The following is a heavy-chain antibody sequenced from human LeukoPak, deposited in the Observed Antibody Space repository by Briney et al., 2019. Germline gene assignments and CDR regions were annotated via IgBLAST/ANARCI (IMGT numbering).Heavy chain of an antibody. CDR2: ISRSTNSI. D-gene: IGHD6-13*01. CDR1: GFTFRSYS. CDR3: ARDRGPGIKPAGTVGMDV. V-gene: IGHV3-48*02. J-gene: IGHJ6*02. Sequence: GGSLRLSCEASGFTFRSYSMNWVRQAPGKGLEWISYISRSTNSISYADSVKGRFTISRDNAKNSLFLQVNNLRDEDTAVYYCARDRGPGIKPAGTVGMDVWGQGTTVTVSS.